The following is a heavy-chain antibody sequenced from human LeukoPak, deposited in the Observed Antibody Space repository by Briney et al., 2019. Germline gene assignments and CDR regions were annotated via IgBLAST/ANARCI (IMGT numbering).Heavy chain of an antibody. J-gene: IGHJ4*02. CDR3: ARHNPYFDY. Sequence: PSETLSLTCTVTGDLISTRRCYWGWVRQPPGKGLEWIGSIYTTGTTFYNPSLKSRVAMSIDTSKDQFSLKLSSVTATDSAIYYCARHNPYFDYWGQGILVTVSS. CDR2: IYTTGTT. V-gene: IGHV4-39*01. CDR1: GDLISTRRCY.